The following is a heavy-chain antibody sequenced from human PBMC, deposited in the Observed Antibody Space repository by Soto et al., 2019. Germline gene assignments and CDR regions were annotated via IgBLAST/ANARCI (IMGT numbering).Heavy chain of an antibody. CDR3: ARDLFDYVWGTYPLDC. V-gene: IGHV3-30*03. CDR1: GFTIHNYG. D-gene: IGHD3-16*01. J-gene: IGHJ4*02. Sequence: GGSLRLSCAASGFTIHNYGIHWVRQAPGKGLEWVAVVSYDESHKYYGDSVKGRFTISRDNSMNTVYLQMNSLTPEDTAVYYCARDLFDYVWGTYPLDCWGQGTLVTVSS. CDR2: VSYDESHK.